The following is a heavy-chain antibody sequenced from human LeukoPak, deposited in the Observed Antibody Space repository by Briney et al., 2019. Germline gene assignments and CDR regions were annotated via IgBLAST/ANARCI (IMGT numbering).Heavy chain of an antibody. CDR3: ARGGYDFWSGYYGSPGRLWAQKYYFDY. Sequence: GGSLRLSCAASGFTFGAYTTNWVRQAPGKGLEWVSCIFSRSESILYADSVKGRFTISRDNAKNSLYLQMNSLRAEDTAVYYCARGGYDFWSGYYGSPGRLWAQKYYFDYWGQGTLVTVSS. V-gene: IGHV3-21*01. D-gene: IGHD3-3*01. CDR1: GFTFGAYT. J-gene: IGHJ4*02. CDR2: IFSRSESI.